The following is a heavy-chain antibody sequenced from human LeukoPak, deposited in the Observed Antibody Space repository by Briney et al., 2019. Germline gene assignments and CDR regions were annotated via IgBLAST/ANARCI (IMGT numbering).Heavy chain of an antibody. CDR3: TKYYYDSSGYYPTFDY. J-gene: IGHJ4*02. D-gene: IGHD3-22*01. CDR1: GFTFSSNW. V-gene: IGHV3-7*01. Sequence: GGALRLCCAASGFTFSSNWMSWLRHAPGNGLHWVAIIKEDGSEKYYVDSVKGRFTISRDNAKNSLYLQMNSLRAEDTAVYYCTKYYYDSSGYYPTFDYWGQGTLVTVSS. CDR2: IKEDGSEK.